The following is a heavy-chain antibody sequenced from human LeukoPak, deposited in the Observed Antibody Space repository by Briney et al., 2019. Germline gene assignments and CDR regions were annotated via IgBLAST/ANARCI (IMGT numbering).Heavy chain of an antibody. CDR3: AKDWGSGGWYNYFDP. J-gene: IGHJ5*02. CDR2: IAYHGNTE. Sequence: GGSLRLSCAVSGFTISSHGMHWVRQAPGNGPEWVAMIAYHGNTEYYGDSVKGRFTISRDNSKNTLYLQMDSLRAEDTAVYHCAKDWGSGGWYNYFDPWGQGTLVTVSS. D-gene: IGHD6-19*01. V-gene: IGHV3-30*18. CDR1: GFTISSHG.